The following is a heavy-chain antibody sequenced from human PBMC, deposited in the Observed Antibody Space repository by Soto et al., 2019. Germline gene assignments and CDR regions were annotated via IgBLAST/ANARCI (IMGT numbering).Heavy chain of an antibody. Sequence: GGSLRLSCAASGFTFSSYAMSWVRQAPGKGLEWVSAISGGGGSTYYADSVKGRFTISRDNAKNSLYLQMNILRDEDTVFYYCARDRITMIVVGYDAFDIWGQGTMVTVSS. J-gene: IGHJ3*02. CDR1: GFTFSSYA. V-gene: IGHV3-23*01. CDR3: ARDRITMIVVGYDAFDI. D-gene: IGHD3-22*01. CDR2: ISGGGGST.